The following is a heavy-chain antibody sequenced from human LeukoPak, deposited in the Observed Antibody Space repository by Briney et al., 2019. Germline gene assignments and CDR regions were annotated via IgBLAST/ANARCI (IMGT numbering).Heavy chain of an antibody. CDR1: GFTFSSYS. V-gene: IGHV3-21*01. CDR3: ARAPSYYYDSSGYYL. CDR2: ISSSSSYI. Sequence: GGSLRLSCAASGFTFSSYSMNWVRQAPGKGLEWDSSISSSSSYIYYADSVKGRFTISRDNAKNSLYLQMNSLRAEDTAVYYCARAPSYYYDSSGYYLWGQGTLVTVSS. D-gene: IGHD3-22*01. J-gene: IGHJ4*02.